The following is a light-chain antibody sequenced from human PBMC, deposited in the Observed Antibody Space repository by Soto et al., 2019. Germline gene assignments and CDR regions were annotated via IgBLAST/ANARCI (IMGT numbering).Light chain of an antibody. J-gene: IGLJ1*01. V-gene: IGLV2-14*01. CDR1: SSDVGNYNY. CDR2: EVS. Sequence: QSALTQPASVSGSPGQSITISCTGTSSDVGNYNYVSWYQQHPAKAPKLMIFEVSNRPSGISSRFSGSKSGNTASLTISGLQAEDEADYYCSSYTSSSNYVFGTGTK. CDR3: SSYTSSSNYV.